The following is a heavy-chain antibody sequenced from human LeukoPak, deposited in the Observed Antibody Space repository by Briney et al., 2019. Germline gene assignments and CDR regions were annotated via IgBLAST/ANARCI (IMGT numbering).Heavy chain of an antibody. CDR2: IKPDGSEK. CDR1: GFTFRISW. CDR3: ASGNSFDY. Sequence: PGGSLRLSCAASGFTFRISWMSWVRQAPGKGLECVGNIKPDGSEKYYVDSVKGRFTISRDNAKNSLYLQMNSLRAEDTAVYFCASGNSFDYWGQGTLVTVSS. J-gene: IGHJ4*02. V-gene: IGHV3-7*01.